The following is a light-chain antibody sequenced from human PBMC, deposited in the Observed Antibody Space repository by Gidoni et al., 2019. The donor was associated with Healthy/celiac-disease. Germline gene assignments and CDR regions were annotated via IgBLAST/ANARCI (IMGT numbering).Light chain of an antibody. CDR2: DDS. V-gene: IGLV3-21*02. CDR1: NIGSKS. Sequence: SYLLTHAPSGSVAPGQTARITCGGNNIGSKSGHWYQQKPGQAPVLVVYDDSDRPSGIPERFSGSNSGNTATLTISRVEAGDEADYYCQVWDSSSDHPVFGGGTKLTVL. CDR3: QVWDSSSDHPV. J-gene: IGLJ3*02.